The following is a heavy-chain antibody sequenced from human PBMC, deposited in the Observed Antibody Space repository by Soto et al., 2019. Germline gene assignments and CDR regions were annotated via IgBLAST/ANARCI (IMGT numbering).Heavy chain of an antibody. CDR2: IKSKADGETK. Sequence: PGGSLRLSCAASGFTFSHAWMSWVRQAPGKGLEWVGRIKSKADGETKDYGAPVRGRFTISRDDAKDTLYLQMNSLRIEDTAVYYCCVVKRLDQYIPSGYWFDPWGPGTLVTVSS. J-gene: IGHJ5*02. V-gene: IGHV3-15*01. CDR3: CVVKRLDQYIPSGYWFDP. CDR1: GFTFSHAW. D-gene: IGHD2-15*01.